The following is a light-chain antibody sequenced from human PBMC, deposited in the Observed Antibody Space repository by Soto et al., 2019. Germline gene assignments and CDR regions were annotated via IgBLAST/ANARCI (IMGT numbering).Light chain of an antibody. CDR1: QGISNY. Sequence: DIKMTQSPSSLSASVGDRVTITCRATQGISNYLAWYQQKPGKVPKLLIYAASTLKSGVPSRFSGSGSGTDFTLTISSLQPEDVATYYCQRYISAPFTFGPGTNVDIK. CDR3: QRYISAPFT. J-gene: IGKJ3*01. CDR2: AAS. V-gene: IGKV1-27*01.